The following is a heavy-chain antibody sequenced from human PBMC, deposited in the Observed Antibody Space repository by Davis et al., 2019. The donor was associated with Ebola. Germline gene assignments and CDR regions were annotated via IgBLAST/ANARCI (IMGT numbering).Heavy chain of an antibody. J-gene: IGHJ5*02. Sequence: AASVKVSCKASGGTFSSYAISWVRQAPGQGLEWMGGIIPIFGTANYAQKFQGRVTITADESMSTAYMELSSLRSEDTAVYYCARDRLRVLEGHWFDPWGQGTLVTVSS. CDR3: ARDRLRVLEGHWFDP. D-gene: IGHD3-3*02. V-gene: IGHV1-69*13. CDR1: GGTFSSYA. CDR2: IIPIFGTA.